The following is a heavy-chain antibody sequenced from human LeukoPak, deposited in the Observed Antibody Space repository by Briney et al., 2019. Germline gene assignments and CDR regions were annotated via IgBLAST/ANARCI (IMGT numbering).Heavy chain of an antibody. CDR1: GYTFTGYY. J-gene: IGHJ6*03. Sequence: ASVKVSCKASGYTFTGYYMHWVRQAPGQGLEWMGWINPNSGGTNYAQKFQGRVTMTRDTSISTAYMELSRLRSDDTAVYYCAITPYDFWSGPYYMDVWGKGTTVTVSS. V-gene: IGHV1-2*02. CDR2: INPNSGGT. CDR3: AITPYDFWSGPYYMDV. D-gene: IGHD3-3*01.